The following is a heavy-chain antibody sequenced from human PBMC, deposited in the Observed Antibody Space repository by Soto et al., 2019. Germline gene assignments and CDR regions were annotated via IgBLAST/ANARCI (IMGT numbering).Heavy chain of an antibody. J-gene: IGHJ4*02. CDR2: IDWDDDK. V-gene: IGHV2-70*11. CDR1: GFSLSTSGMC. D-gene: IGHD6-19*01. Sequence: SGPTLVNPTQTLTLTCTFSGFSLSTSGMCVSWIRQPPGKALEWLARIDWDDDKYYSTSLKTRLTISKDTSKNQVVLTMTNMDPVDTATYYCARLLAVAGNSGSDYWGQGTLVTVSS. CDR3: ARLLAVAGNSGSDY.